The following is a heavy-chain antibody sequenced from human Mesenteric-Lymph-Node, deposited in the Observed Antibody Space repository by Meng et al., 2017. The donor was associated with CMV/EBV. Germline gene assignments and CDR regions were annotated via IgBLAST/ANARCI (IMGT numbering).Heavy chain of an antibody. CDR2: INHSGST. CDR3: ARGSSYDILTGYFDY. Sequence: QVHVHRGVVGLLKSSETLSVTGAVYGGSFSGYYWNWIRQSPEKGLEWIGEINHSGSTTYNPSFTSRIIISVDTSTNQISLNMSSVTAADTAVYYCARGSSYDILTGYFDYWGQGALVTVSS. J-gene: IGHJ4*02. D-gene: IGHD3-9*01. V-gene: IGHV4-34*01. CDR1: GGSFSGYY.